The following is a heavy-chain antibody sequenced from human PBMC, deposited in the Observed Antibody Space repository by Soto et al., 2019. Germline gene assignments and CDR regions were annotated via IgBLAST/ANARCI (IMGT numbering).Heavy chain of an antibody. J-gene: IGHJ5*02. D-gene: IGHD1-26*01. CDR3: AKNQGVELVPLATVDWFDP. CDR1: GFIFENFG. CDR2: ISGSGFKK. V-gene: IGHV3-23*01. Sequence: GGSLRLSCAASGFIFENFGMSWVRQAPGKGLGWISSISGSGFKKYYADSVKGRFTISRDNSKSTVYLELNNLSAEDTAVYHCAKNQGVELVPLATVDWFDPWGQGSVVTVSS.